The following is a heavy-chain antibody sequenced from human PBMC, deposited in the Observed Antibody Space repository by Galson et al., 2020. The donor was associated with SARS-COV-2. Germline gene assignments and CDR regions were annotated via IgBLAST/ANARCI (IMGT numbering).Heavy chain of an antibody. CDR1: GGTISSGGYY. CDR3: ARNLWSGYFAGMDV. D-gene: IGHD3-3*01. Sequence: SETLSLTCTVSGGTISSGGYYWSWIRQHPGKGLEWIGYIYYSRSTYYNPSLKSRVTISVDTSKNQFSLKLSSVTAADTAVYYCARNLWSGYFAGMDVWGQGTTVTVSS. CDR2: IYYSRST. V-gene: IGHV4-31*03. J-gene: IGHJ6*02.